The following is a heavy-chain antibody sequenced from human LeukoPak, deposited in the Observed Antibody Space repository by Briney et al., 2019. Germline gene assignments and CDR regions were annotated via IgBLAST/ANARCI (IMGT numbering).Heavy chain of an antibody. V-gene: IGHV3-53*01. Sequence: GGSLTPSCEVSGFSVRVNHMAWVRQGLGKGLEWVAVILPGGVTHYTDSLRDRFSISTDKSKNVLYLQMDTLRAEDTALYYCVRERDYDTYFDYWGRGTLVTVSS. J-gene: IGHJ4*02. CDR2: ILPGGVT. CDR1: GFSVRVNH. CDR3: VRERDYDTYFDY. D-gene: IGHD4-17*01.